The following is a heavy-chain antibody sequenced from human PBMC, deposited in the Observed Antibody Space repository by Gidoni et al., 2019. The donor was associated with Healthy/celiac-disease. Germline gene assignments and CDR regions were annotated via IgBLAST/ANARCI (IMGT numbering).Heavy chain of an antibody. J-gene: IGHJ4*02. CDR3: AKSYSSGWYVFDY. V-gene: IGHV3-9*01. CDR2: ISWNSGSI. D-gene: IGHD6-19*01. CDR1: GSTFDDYA. Sequence: EVQLVESGGGLVQPGRSLRLSCAASGSTFDDYAMHWVRQAPGKGLEWVSGISWNSGSIGYADSVKGRFTISRDNAKNSLYLQMNSLRAEDTALYYCAKSYSSGWYVFDYWGQGTLVTVSS.